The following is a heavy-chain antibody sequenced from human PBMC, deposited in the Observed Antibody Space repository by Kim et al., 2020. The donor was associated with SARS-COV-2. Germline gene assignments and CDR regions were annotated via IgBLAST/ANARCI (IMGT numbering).Heavy chain of an antibody. D-gene: IGHD6-6*01. CDR2: IYYSGST. CDR3: ARTFYSSSLTHFDP. Sequence: SETLSLTCTVSGGSISSYYWSWIRQPPGKGLEWIGYIYYSGSTNYNPSLKSRVTISVDTSKNQFSLKLSSVTAADTAVYYCARTFYSSSLTHFDPWGQGTLVTVSS. CDR1: GGSISSYY. V-gene: IGHV4-59*08. J-gene: IGHJ5*02.